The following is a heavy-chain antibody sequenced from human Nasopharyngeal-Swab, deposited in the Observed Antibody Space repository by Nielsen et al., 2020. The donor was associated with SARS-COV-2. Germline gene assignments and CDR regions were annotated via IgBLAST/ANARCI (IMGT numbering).Heavy chain of an antibody. D-gene: IGHD5-12*01. Sequence: GSLRLSCAASGFTFSSYAMSWVRQAPGKGLEWVSAISGSGGSTYYADSVKGRFTISRDNSKNTLYLQMNSLRAEDTAVNYCAKGYSGYPRNNWFDPWGQGTLVTVSS. CDR2: ISGSGGST. V-gene: IGHV3-23*01. CDR3: AKGYSGYPRNNWFDP. J-gene: IGHJ5*02. CDR1: GFTFSSYA.